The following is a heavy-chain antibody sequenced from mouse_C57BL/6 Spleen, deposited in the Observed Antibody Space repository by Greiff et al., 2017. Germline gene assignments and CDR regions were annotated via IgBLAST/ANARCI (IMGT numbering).Heavy chain of an antibody. CDR2: IDPSDSYT. D-gene: IGHD1-1*01. CDR1: GYTFTSYW. J-gene: IGHJ1*03. CDR3: ARHYYGSSYWYFDV. Sequence: QVQLQQPGAELVKPGASVKLSSKASGYTFTSYWMQWVKQRPGQGLEWIGEIDPSDSYTNYNQKFKGKATLTVDTSSSTAYMQLSSLTSEDSAVYYCARHYYGSSYWYFDVWGTGTTVTVSS. V-gene: IGHV1-50*01.